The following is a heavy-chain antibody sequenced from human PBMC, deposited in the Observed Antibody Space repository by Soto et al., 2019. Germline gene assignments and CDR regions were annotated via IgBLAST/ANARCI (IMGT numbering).Heavy chain of an antibody. J-gene: IGHJ6*02. CDR2: IGTAGDT. CDR1: GFTFSSYD. D-gene: IGHD3-3*01. V-gene: IGHV3-13*01. Sequence: VGSLRLSCAASGFTFSSYDMHWVRQATGKGLEWVSAIGTAGDTCYPGSVKGRFTISRENAKNSLYLQMNSLRAEDTAVYYCARAPNYDFWSGLAYGMDVWGQGTTVTVSS. CDR3: ARAPNYDFWSGLAYGMDV.